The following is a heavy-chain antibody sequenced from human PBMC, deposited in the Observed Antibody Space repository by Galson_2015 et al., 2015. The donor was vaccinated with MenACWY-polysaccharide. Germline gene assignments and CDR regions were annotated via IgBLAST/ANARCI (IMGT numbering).Heavy chain of an antibody. CDR1: GLTFSNNW. CDR3: VGPLGRGGTGAYGMDA. V-gene: IGHV3-74*01. Sequence: SLRLSCAASGLTFSNNWIHWVRQAPGKGLVWVSRINSDASSTAYAGSVKGRFTISRDNAKNTLYLQMNSLRVEDTAVYYCVGPLGRGGTGAYGMDAWGQGTTFTVSS. CDR2: INSDASST. D-gene: IGHD3-10*01. J-gene: IGHJ6*02.